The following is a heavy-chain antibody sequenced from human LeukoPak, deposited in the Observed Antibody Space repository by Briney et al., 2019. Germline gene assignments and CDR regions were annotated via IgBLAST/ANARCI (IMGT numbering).Heavy chain of an antibody. CDR1: GFTFSSYS. V-gene: IGHV3-48*02. Sequence: PGGSLRLACAASGFTFSSYSMNWVRQAPGKGLEWVSYIRSSGSPIYYADSVRGRFTISRDNAKNSLYLQMNSLRDEDTAVYYYVRDPDALDFWGQGTPVTVSS. CDR3: VRDPDALDF. J-gene: IGHJ4*02. CDR2: IRSSGSPI.